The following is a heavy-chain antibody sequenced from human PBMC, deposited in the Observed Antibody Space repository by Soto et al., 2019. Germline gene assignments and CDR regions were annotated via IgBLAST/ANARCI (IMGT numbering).Heavy chain of an antibody. CDR1: GYTFTSYY. CDR2: RNPSGGST. V-gene: IGHV1-46*01. D-gene: IGHD6-19*01. Sequence: ASVKVSCKASGYTFTSYYLHWVRQAPGQGLQWMGIRNPSGGSTSYAQKFQGRVTMTRDTSTSTVYLELSSLRSEDTAVYYCAREQIAVAGKLAFDIWGQGTMVTV. J-gene: IGHJ3*02. CDR3: AREQIAVAGKLAFDI.